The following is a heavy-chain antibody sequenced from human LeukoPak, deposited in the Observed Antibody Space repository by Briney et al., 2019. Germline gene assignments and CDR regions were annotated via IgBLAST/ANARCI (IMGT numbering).Heavy chain of an antibody. J-gene: IGHJ4*02. V-gene: IGHV3-33*01. D-gene: IGHD2-15*01. CDR2: IWYDGSNK. CDR1: GFTFSSYG. Sequence: GGSLRLSCAASGFTFSSYGMHWVRQAPGKGLEWVAVIWYDGSNKYYADSVKGRFTISRDNSKNTLYLQMNSLRAEDTAVYYCARSAFVVVVAAPTYYFDYWGQGTLVTVSS. CDR3: ARSAFVVVVAAPTYYFDY.